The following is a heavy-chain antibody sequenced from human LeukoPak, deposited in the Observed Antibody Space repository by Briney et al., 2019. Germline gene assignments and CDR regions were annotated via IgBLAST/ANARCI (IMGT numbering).Heavy chain of an antibody. Sequence: GGSLRLSCAASGFTFSSYGMHWVRQAPGKGLEWVAFIRYDGSNKYYADSVKGRFTISRDNAKNSLYLQMNSLRAEDTAVYYCAREGSSGWYIRAFDIWGQGTMVTVSS. V-gene: IGHV3-30*02. CDR3: AREGSSGWYIRAFDI. D-gene: IGHD6-19*01. CDR2: IRYDGSNK. J-gene: IGHJ3*02. CDR1: GFTFSSYG.